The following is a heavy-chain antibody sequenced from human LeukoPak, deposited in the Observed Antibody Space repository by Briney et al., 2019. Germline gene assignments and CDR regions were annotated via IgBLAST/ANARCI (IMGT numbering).Heavy chain of an antibody. CDR1: GFTFSSYA. V-gene: IGHV3-30-3*01. J-gene: IGHJ4*02. CDR2: ISYDGSNK. Sequence: GGSLRLSCAASGFTFSSYAMHWVRQAPGKGLEWVAVISYDGSNKYYADSVKGRFTISRDNSKNTLYLQMNSLRAEDTAVYYCARAGDDTSGYYPNWGQGTLVTVSS. CDR3: ARAGDDTSGYYPN. D-gene: IGHD3-22*01.